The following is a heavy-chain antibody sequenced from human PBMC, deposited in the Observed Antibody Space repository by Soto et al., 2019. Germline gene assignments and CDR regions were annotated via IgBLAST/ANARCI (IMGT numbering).Heavy chain of an antibody. V-gene: IGHV1-69*06. J-gene: IGHJ1*01. CDR2: VISASGSV. Sequence: QVQVVQSGAEVKKPGSSVKISCKASGRIFSSFPTSWVRQVPGQGLEWMGGVISASGSVTYAPKFQGRVTMTAVNSAGIGYMELTSLTSEDTAIYYCARVVSRDASNYVLDQWGPGTMVTVSS. CDR1: GRIFSSFP. CDR3: ARVVSRDASNYVLDQ. D-gene: IGHD3-10*02.